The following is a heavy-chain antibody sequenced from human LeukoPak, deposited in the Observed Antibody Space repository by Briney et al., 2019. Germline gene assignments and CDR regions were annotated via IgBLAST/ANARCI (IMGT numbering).Heavy chain of an antibody. Sequence: GGSLRLSCVASGFTFSAYGLHWVRQAPGKGLEWVAVISNDRVEKYYADSVKGRITISRDNSMNTLYLQMNSLRAEDTAVYYCAKVRWGSDNALDSWGQGTLVTGSS. J-gene: IGHJ4*02. CDR2: ISNDRVEK. CDR1: GFTFSAYG. V-gene: IGHV3-30*18. CDR3: AKVRWGSDNALDS. D-gene: IGHD3-16*01.